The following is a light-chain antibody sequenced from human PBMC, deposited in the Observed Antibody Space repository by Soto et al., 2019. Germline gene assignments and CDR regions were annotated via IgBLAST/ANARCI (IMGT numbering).Light chain of an antibody. CDR2: AAS. Sequence: IQMTQSPSSVSASVGDRVNITCRASQDVSSWLAWYQQKPGKGPSLLIYAASTLHRGVPSRFSGSGFGTDFPLTISSLQPDDYAIYYCQQANSFPPTFGQGT. CDR3: QQANSFPPT. J-gene: IGKJ1*01. V-gene: IGKV1-12*01. CDR1: QDVSSW.